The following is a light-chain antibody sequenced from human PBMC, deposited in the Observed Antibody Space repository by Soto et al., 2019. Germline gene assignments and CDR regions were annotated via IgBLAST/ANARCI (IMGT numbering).Light chain of an antibody. V-gene: IGKV3-11*01. J-gene: IGKJ5*01. CDR3: QQPSSWPIT. CDR1: QSVSSY. CDR2: DAS. Sequence: EIVLTQSPATLSLSPGEIDTISCRASQSVSSYLACYQQKPVQAPTLLIYDASNSTTGTRTRVSGSGSGTDFTLTISSLEPEDFAVYYCQQPSSWPITFGQGTRLQIK.